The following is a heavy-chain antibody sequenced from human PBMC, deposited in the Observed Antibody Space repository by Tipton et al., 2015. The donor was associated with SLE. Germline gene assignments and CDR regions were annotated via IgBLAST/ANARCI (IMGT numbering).Heavy chain of an antibody. CDR1: GFTVSSNY. D-gene: IGHD5-24*01. Sequence: LRLSCAASGFTVSSNYMSWVRQAPGKGLEWIGEINHSGSTNYNPSLKSRVTISVDTSKNQFSLKLSSVTAADTAVYYCAAQRGRWLQFDAFDIWGQGTMVTVSS. CDR2: INHSGST. CDR3: AAQRGRWLQFDAFDI. J-gene: IGHJ3*02. V-gene: IGHV4-34*08.